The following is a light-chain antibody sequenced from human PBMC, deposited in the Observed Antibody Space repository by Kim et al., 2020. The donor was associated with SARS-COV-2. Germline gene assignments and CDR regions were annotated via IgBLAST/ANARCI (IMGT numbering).Light chain of an antibody. CDR1: NIESKS. V-gene: IGLV3-21*04. Sequence: PGRAATITCEGNNIESKSVHWYQQRPGQVPLLVIYYDSYRPSGIPERFSASNSGNTATLTISRVEAGDEADYYCQVWDSSSDVVVFGGGTQLTVL. CDR2: YDS. J-gene: IGLJ2*01. CDR3: QVWDSSSDVVV.